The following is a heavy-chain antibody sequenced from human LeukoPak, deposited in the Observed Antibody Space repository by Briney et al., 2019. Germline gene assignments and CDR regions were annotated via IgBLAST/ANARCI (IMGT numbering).Heavy chain of an antibody. D-gene: IGHD3-22*01. Sequence: GGSLRLSCAASGFTFTNYAMNWVRQAPGKGLEWVSSISTGGERTYYADSMKGRFTISRDNSKNTPYLQIHSLRAEDTAIYYCAKDCVLYSSSPIDYWGQGTLVTVSS. CDR2: ISTGGERT. CDR3: AKDCVLYSSSPIDY. CDR1: GFTFTNYA. J-gene: IGHJ4*02. V-gene: IGHV3-23*01.